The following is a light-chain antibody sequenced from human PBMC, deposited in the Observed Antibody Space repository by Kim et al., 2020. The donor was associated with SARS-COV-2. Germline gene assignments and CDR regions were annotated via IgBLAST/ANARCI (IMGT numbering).Light chain of an antibody. Sequence: ASVGDKVIITCQASQDVSKYLNWYQLKPGTAPKLLIYDASNLYTGVPSRFRGRGSGTRFSFTISSLQPEDIASYYCQQYDGLPPTFGGGTKVDIK. CDR1: QDVSKY. CDR3: QQYDGLPPT. V-gene: IGKV1-33*01. CDR2: DAS. J-gene: IGKJ4*01.